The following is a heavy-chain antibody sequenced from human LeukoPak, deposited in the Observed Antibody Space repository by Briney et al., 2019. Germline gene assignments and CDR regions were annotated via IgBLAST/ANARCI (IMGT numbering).Heavy chain of an antibody. V-gene: IGHV3-30*03. CDR2: ISYDGSNK. D-gene: IGHD3-10*01. Sequence: GGSLRLSCAASGFTFSSYGMHWVRQAPGKGLEWVAVISYDGSNKYYADSVKGRFTISRDDSKNTLYLQMNSLRAEDTAVYYCATPYGSGNKRDFDYWGQGTLVTVSS. J-gene: IGHJ4*02. CDR1: GFTFSSYG. CDR3: ATPYGSGNKRDFDY.